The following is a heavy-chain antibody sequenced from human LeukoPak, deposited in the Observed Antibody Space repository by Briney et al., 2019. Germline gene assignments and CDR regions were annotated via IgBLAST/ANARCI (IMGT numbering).Heavy chain of an antibody. CDR2: ISGGGTSI. J-gene: IGHJ4*02. CDR3: ACQAGYSGGPFDY. CDR1: GFTFRNFA. V-gene: IGHV3-23*01. D-gene: IGHD6-19*01. Sequence: GGSLRLSCAASGFTFRNFAMSWVRQAPGKGLEWVSGISGGGTSIYYADSVKGRFTISRDNSENTVYLQMNSLRAEDTAVYYCACQAGYSGGPFDYWGQGTRVTVSS.